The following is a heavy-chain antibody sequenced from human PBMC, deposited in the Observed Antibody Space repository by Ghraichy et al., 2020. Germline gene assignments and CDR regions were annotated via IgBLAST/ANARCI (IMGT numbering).Heavy chain of an antibody. J-gene: IGHJ3*02. CDR2: ISWNSGSI. CDR3: AKPYDILTGYPIGDAFDI. V-gene: IGHV3-9*01. CDR1: GFTFDDYA. D-gene: IGHD3-9*01. Sequence: GGSLRLSCAASGFTFDDYAMHWVRQAPGKGLEWVSGISWNSGSIGYADSVKGRFTISRDNAKNSLYLQMNSLRAEDTALYYCAKPYDILTGYPIGDAFDIWGQGTMVTVSS.